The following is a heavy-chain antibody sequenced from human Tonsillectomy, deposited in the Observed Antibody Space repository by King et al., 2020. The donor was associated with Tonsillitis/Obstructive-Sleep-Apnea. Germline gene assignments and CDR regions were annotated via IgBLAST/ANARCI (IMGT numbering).Heavy chain of an antibody. CDR3: APDGDGMDV. V-gene: IGHV3-7*03. CDR1: GLTFSHYW. CDR2: IKQDANEK. J-gene: IGHJ6*02. D-gene: IGHD5-24*01. Sequence: VQLVESGGGLVQPGGSLRLSCVASGLTFSHYWMTWVRQAPGKGLEWVADIKQDANEKYYVDSVKGRFTVSRDNSKNSLYLQMNSLRVEDTALYYCAPDGDGMDVWGHGTTVTVSS.